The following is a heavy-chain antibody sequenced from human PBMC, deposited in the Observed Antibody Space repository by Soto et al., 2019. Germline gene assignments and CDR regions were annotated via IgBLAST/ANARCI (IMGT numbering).Heavy chain of an antibody. Sequence: GGSLRLSCAASGFTVSSNYMSWVRQAPGKGLEWVSVIYSGGSTYYADSVKGRFTISRDNSKNTLYLQMNSLRGEDKAVYYCARDEDSYDAFDIWGQGTMVTVSS. CDR2: IYSGGST. CDR1: GFTVSSNY. J-gene: IGHJ3*02. CDR3: ARDEDSYDAFDI. D-gene: IGHD2-15*01. V-gene: IGHV3-53*01.